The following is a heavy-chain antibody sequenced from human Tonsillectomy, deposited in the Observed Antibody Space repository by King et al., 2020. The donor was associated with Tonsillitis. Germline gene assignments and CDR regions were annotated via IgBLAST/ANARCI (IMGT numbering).Heavy chain of an antibody. CDR3: AKDRGIAAAGGFDY. V-gene: IGHV3-9*01. CDR1: GFTVDDYA. Sequence: QLVQSGGGLVQPGRSLRLSCAASGFTVDDYAMHWVRQAPGKGLEWVSGISWNSGSIGYADSVKGRFTISRDNAKNSLYLQMNSLRAEDTALYYCAKDRGIAAAGGFDYWGQGTLVTVSS. J-gene: IGHJ4*02. CDR2: ISWNSGSI. D-gene: IGHD6-13*01.